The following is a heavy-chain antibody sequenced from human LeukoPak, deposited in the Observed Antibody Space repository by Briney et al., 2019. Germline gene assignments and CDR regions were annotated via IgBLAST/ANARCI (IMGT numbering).Heavy chain of an antibody. Sequence: ASVKVSCKASGYTFTSYYMHWVRQAPGQGLEWMGIINPSGGSTSYAQKFQGRVTMTRDMSTSTVYMELSSLRSEDTAVHYCARDGYSYGFDYWGQGTLVTVSS. D-gene: IGHD5-18*01. J-gene: IGHJ4*02. CDR3: ARDGYSYGFDY. CDR1: GYTFTSYY. CDR2: INPSGGST. V-gene: IGHV1-46*01.